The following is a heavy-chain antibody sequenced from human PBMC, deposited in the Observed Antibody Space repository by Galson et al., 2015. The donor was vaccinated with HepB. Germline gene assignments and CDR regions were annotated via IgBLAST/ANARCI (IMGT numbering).Heavy chain of an antibody. CDR1: GGTFSSYA. J-gene: IGHJ6*03. D-gene: IGHD4-23*01. CDR3: ARGGRVGNPNYYYYYYMDV. V-gene: IGHV1-69*04. Sequence: SVKVSCKASGGTFSSYAISWVRQAPGQGLEWMGRIIPILGIANYAQKFQGRVTITADKSTSTAYMELSSLRSEDTAVYYCARGGRVGNPNYYYYYYMDVWGKGTTVTVSS. CDR2: IIPILGIA.